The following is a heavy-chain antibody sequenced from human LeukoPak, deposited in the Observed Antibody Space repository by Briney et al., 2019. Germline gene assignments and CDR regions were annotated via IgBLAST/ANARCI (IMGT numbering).Heavy chain of an antibody. Sequence: PGGSLRLSCAASGFTFSSYEMNWVRQAPGKGLEWVAYISSSGGIIYYADSVKGRFTISRDNAKNSLYLQMNSLRAEDTAVYYCARGLVPGFLDYWGQGTPVTVSS. CDR2: ISSSGGII. CDR1: GFTFSSYE. CDR3: ARGLVPGFLDY. J-gene: IGHJ4*02. D-gene: IGHD4-11*01. V-gene: IGHV3-48*03.